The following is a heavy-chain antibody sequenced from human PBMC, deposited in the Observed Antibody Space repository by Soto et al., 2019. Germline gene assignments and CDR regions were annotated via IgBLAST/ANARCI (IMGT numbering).Heavy chain of an antibody. CDR3: ARSSTSSPSDY. CDR1: GGSFSGYY. CDR2: INHSGST. J-gene: IGHJ4*02. Sequence: QVQLQQWGAGLLKPSETLSLTCAVYGGSFSGYYWSWIRQPPGKGLEWIGEINHSGSTNYNPSLKSRVTISVATSKNQFSLKLSSVTAADTAVYYCARSSTSSPSDYWGQGTLVTVSS. V-gene: IGHV4-34*01. D-gene: IGHD2-2*01.